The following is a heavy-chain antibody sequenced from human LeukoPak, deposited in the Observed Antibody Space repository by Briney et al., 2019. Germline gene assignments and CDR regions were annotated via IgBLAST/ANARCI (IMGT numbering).Heavy chain of an antibody. D-gene: IGHD1-26*01. V-gene: IGHV1-18*01. CDR1: GGTFSSYA. Sequence: ASVKVSCKASGGTFSSYAISWVRQAPGQGLEWMGWISAYNGNTNYAQKLQGRVTMTTDTSTSTAYMELRSLRSDDTAVYYCAKRGSYHDLDYWGQGTLVTVSS. CDR3: AKRGSYHDLDY. J-gene: IGHJ4*02. CDR2: ISAYNGNT.